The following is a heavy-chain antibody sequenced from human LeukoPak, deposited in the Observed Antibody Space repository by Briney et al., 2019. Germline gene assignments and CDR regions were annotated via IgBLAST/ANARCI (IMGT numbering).Heavy chain of an antibody. V-gene: IGHV5-51*01. J-gene: IGHJ6*02. CDR2: IYPGDSDT. Sequence: GESLKISCKGSGYSFTSYWIGWVRQMPGKGLEWMGNIYPGDSDTRYSPSFQGQVTISADKSISTAYLQWSSLKASDTAMYYCARRIKGSGSYYTYYYYGMDVWGQGTTVTVSS. D-gene: IGHD3-10*01. CDR3: ARRIKGSGSYYTYYYYGMDV. CDR1: GYSFTSYW.